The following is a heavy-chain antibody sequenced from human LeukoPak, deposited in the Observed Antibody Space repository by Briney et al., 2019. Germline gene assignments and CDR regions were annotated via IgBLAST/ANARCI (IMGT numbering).Heavy chain of an antibody. CDR2: VVSRIHAAST. J-gene: IGHJ3*02. CDR3: ARSDGFDI. CDR1: GFNFIDAW. V-gene: IGHV3-15*04. Sequence: PGGSLRLSCVASGFNFIDAWMSWVRQAPGKGLEWVGRVVSRIHAASTDYAAPVRGRFIISRDDSKNMVYLDMNNLKTEDTGVYFCARSDGFDIWGQGTMVTVS.